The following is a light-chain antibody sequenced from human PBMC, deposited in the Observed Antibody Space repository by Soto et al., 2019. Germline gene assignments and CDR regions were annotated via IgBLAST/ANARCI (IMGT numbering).Light chain of an antibody. V-gene: IGLV2-8*01. Sequence: QSVLTQPPSASGSPGQSVTISCTGTSSDVGRYIYVSWYQQHPGKAPKIIMYEVSKRPSGVPDRFSGSKSGNTASLTVSGLQAEDEADYYCSLYTTSSTFVFGTGTKVTVL. J-gene: IGLJ1*01. CDR1: SSDVGRYIY. CDR3: SLYTTSSTFV. CDR2: EVS.